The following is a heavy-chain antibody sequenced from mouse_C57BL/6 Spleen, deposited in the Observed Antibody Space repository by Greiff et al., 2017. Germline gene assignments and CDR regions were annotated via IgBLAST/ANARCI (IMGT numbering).Heavy chain of an antibody. D-gene: IGHD3-3*01. V-gene: IGHV1-19*01. CDR2: INPYNGGT. CDR3: ARSEGRRGYCDV. CDR1: GYTFTDYY. Sequence: VQLQQSGPVLVKPGASVKMSCKASGYTFTDYYMNWVKQSHGKSLEWIGVINPYNGGTSYNQKFKGKATLTVDKSSSTAYMELNSLTSEDSAVYYCARSEGRRGYCDVWGTGTTVTVSS. J-gene: IGHJ1*03.